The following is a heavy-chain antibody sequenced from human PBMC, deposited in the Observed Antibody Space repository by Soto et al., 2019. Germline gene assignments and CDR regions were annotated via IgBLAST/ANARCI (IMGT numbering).Heavy chain of an antibody. CDR2: IYYGGST. CDR1: GGSITGSGYS. Sequence: QLQLQESGPGLVKPSETLSLTCTVSGGSITGSGYSCTGIRNPPGKGLEWIGSIYYGGSTFYNPSLKSRVSMSLDSSKNVVSLKLSSVTDADTAVYYCVREGYCGSNSCNWFDPWGQGTLVTVSS. D-gene: IGHD2-2*01. V-gene: IGHV4-39*02. CDR3: VREGYCGSNSCNWFDP. J-gene: IGHJ5*02.